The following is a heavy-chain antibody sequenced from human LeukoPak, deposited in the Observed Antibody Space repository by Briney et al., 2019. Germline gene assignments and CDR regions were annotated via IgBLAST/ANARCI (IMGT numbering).Heavy chain of an antibody. D-gene: IGHD3-10*01. CDR1: GYSFTSYW. CDR3: ARGTLRGVISNAFDI. V-gene: IGHV5-51*01. J-gene: IGHJ3*02. CDR2: IYPGDSDT. Sequence: GESLKISCKGSGYSFTSYWIGWVRQMPGKGLEWMGIIYPGDSDTRYSPSFQGHVTISADKSISTAYLQWSSLKASDTAMYYCARGTLRGVISNAFDIWGQGTMVTVSS.